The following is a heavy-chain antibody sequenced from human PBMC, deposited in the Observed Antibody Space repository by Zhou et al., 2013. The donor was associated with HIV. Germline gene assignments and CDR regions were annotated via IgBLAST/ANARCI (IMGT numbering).Heavy chain of an antibody. D-gene: IGHD3-9*01. CDR3: ARGGLVLTGRHWLGY. V-gene: IGHV1-46*01. CDR1: GYTFTSYY. J-gene: IGHJ4*02. CDR2: INPSGGST. Sequence: QVQLVQSGAEVKKPGASVKVSCKASGYTFTSYYMHWVRQAPGQGLEWMGIINPSGGSTSYAQKFQGRVTMTRDTSTSTVYMELSSLRSEDTAVYYCARGGLVLTGRHWLGYWGQGTLVTVSS.